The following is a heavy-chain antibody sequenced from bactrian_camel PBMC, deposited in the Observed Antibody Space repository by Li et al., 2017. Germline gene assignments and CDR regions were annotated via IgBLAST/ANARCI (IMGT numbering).Heavy chain of an antibody. CDR2: ITTDTGAA. D-gene: IGHD2*01. CDR1: GYTYGTNC. CDR3: KTNCMPLGGYWFLSDSGY. J-gene: IGHJ6*01. Sequence: HVQLVESGGGLVRPGVSLRLSCAAPGYTYGTNCLAWFRQSTGNEREGTASITTDTGAARYAASVKGRFTISQDNAKTTAYLQMNSLKSEDTAMYSCKTNCMPLGGYWFLSDSGYWGQGTQVTVS. V-gene: IGHV3S1*01.